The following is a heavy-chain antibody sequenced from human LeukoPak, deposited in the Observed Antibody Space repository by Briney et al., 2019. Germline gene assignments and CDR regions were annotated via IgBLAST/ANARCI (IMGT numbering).Heavy chain of an antibody. Sequence: GASVKVPCQASGGTFSSYAISWVRQAPGRGLEGMGGIFPIFGTANYAQKFQGRVTITADESTSTAYMELSSLRSEDTAVYYCARASSYGYLRPYYFDYWGQGTLVTVSS. CDR2: IFPIFGTA. D-gene: IGHD5-18*01. CDR1: GGTFSSYA. V-gene: IGHV1-69*13. J-gene: IGHJ4*02. CDR3: ARASSYGYLRPYYFDY.